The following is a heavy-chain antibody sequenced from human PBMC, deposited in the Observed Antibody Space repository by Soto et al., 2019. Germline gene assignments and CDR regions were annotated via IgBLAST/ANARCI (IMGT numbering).Heavy chain of an antibody. Sequence: SETLSLTXTVSGGSISSGGYYWSWIRQHPGKGLEWIGYIYYSGSTYYNPSLKSRVTISVDTSKNQFSLKLSSVTAADTAVYYCAREDSGSYLDWFDPWGQGTLVTVSS. J-gene: IGHJ5*02. D-gene: IGHD1-26*01. CDR2: IYYSGST. V-gene: IGHV4-31*02. CDR3: AREDSGSYLDWFDP. CDR1: GGSISSGGYY.